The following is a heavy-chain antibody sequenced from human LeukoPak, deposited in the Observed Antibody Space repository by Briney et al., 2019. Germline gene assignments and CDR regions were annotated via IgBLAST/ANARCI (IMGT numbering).Heavy chain of an antibody. CDR2: ISAYNGNT. V-gene: IGHV1-18*01. D-gene: IGHD3-10*01. Sequence: ASVKVSCKASGYTFTSYGISWVRQAPGQGLEWMGWISAYNGNTNYAQKLQGRVTMTTDTSTSTAYMELRSLRSDDTAVYYCAREEGRGSYYYGSDPNWLDPWGQGTLVTVSS. J-gene: IGHJ5*02. CDR3: AREEGRGSYYYGSDPNWLDP. CDR1: GYTFTSYG.